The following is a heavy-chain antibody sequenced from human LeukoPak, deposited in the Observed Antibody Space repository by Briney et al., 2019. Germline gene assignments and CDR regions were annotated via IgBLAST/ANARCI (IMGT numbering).Heavy chain of an antibody. CDR1: GFTVSSNY. D-gene: IGHD6-6*01. V-gene: IGHV3-66*02. Sequence: GGSLRLSCAASGFTVSSNYMSWVRQAPGKGLEWVSAIYSGGSTYYADSVKGRFTISRDNSKNTLYLQMNSLRAEDTAVYYCATMARGVPARPGGRYFDYWGQGTLVTVSS. CDR2: IYSGGST. J-gene: IGHJ4*02. CDR3: ATMARGVPARPGGRYFDY.